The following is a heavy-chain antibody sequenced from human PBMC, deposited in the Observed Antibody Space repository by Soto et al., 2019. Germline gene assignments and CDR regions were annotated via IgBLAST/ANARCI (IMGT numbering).Heavy chain of an antibody. CDR2: IFYSGST. V-gene: IGHV4-31*03. CDR1: GGSISSGGNY. Sequence: QVLLQESGPRLVKPSETLSLTCTVSGGSISSGGNYWSWIRQHPGKGLEWIGYIFYSGSTYYNPSLKSRVTISIDTSKNQFSLKLTSVTAADTAVYYCARRYGDYGEYWGQGTLVIVSS. D-gene: IGHD4-17*01. CDR3: ARRYGDYGEY. J-gene: IGHJ4*02.